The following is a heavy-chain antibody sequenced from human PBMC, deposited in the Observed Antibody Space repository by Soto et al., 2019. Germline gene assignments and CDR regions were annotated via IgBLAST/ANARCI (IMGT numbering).Heavy chain of an antibody. Sequence: PSETLSLTCSVSGVSIGSHFWSWIRQAPGKGPELVGYIYHTVSTNYNPDLKSRVTISMDTSENQLSLQLSSVTAADTAVYYCARLQYTVVTALDIWGQGTMVT. D-gene: IGHD2-15*01. CDR3: ARLQYTVVTALDI. CDR2: IYHTVST. J-gene: IGHJ3*02. CDR1: GVSIGSHF. V-gene: IGHV4-59*11.